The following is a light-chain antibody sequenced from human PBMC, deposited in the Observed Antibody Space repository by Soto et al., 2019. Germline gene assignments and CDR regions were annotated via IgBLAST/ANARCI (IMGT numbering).Light chain of an antibody. CDR3: CSYAGSTTFVL. V-gene: IGLV2-23*02. J-gene: IGLJ2*01. Sequence: QSALTQPASVSGSPGQSITISCTGASSDVGTYNLVSWYRQYPGKAPQLLIYEVSKLASGVSNRFSGSKSGNTASLTISGLQAEDEADYFCCSYAGSTTFVLFGGGTKLTVL. CDR2: EVS. CDR1: SSDVGTYNL.